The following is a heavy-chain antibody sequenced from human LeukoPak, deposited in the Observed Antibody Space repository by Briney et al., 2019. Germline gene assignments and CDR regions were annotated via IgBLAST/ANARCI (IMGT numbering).Heavy chain of an antibody. Sequence: ASETLSLTCAVCGGSFSGYYWSWIRQPPGKGLEWIGEINHSGSTNYNPSLKSRVTISVDTSKNQFSLKLSSVTAADTAVYYCARTNYVWGSYGYWFDPWGQGTLVTVSS. CDR1: GGSFSGYY. CDR2: INHSGST. D-gene: IGHD3-16*02. V-gene: IGHV4-34*01. J-gene: IGHJ5*02. CDR3: ARTNYVWGSYGYWFDP.